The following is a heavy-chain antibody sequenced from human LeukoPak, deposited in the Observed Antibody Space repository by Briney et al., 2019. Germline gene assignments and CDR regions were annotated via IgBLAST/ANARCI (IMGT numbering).Heavy chain of an antibody. CDR1: VYTFTSYG. J-gene: IGHJ4*02. V-gene: IGHV1-18*01. Sequence: GASVKVSCKASVYTFTSYGISWVRQAPGQGLEWMGWISAYNGNTNYAQKLQGRVTMTTDTSTSTAYMELRSLRSDDTAVCYCARDIVVVPAAWEYFDYWGQGTLVTVSS. CDR3: ARDIVVVPAAWEYFDY. CDR2: ISAYNGNT. D-gene: IGHD2-2*01.